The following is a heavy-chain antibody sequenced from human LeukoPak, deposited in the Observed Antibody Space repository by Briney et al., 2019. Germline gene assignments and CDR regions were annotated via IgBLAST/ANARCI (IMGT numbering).Heavy chain of an antibody. V-gene: IGHV1-8*02. D-gene: IGHD3-16*01. J-gene: IGHJ5*02. CDR2: MNPNSGNT. Sequence: ASVKVSCKASGYTFTSYYMHWVRQATGQGLEWMGWMNPNSGNTGYAQKFQGRVTMTRNTSISTAYMELSSLRSEDTAVYYCARADSVWGSAWGQGTLVTVSS. CDR3: ARADSVWGSA. CDR1: GYTFTSYY.